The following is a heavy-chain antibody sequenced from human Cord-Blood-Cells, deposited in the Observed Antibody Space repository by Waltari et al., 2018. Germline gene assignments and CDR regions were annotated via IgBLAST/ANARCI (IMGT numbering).Heavy chain of an antibody. D-gene: IGHD6-6*01. Sequence: EVQLVESGGGLVQPGGSLRLSCAGSGFTFSSYALSLVRQAPGKGLEWVSAISGSGGSTYYADSVKGRFTISRDNSKNTLYLQMNSLRAEDTAVFYCAKDYRRIAARLDYWGQGTLVTVSS. V-gene: IGHV3-23*04. CDR1: GFTFSSYA. J-gene: IGHJ4*02. CDR2: ISGSGGST. CDR3: AKDYRRIAARLDY.